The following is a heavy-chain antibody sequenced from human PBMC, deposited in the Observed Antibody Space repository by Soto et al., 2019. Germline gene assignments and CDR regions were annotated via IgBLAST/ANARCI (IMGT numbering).Heavy chain of an antibody. CDR3: AKDWDTAMGGIFPEENKESNGYFDY. V-gene: IGHV3-30*18. Sequence: GGSLRLSCAASGFTFSSYGMHWVRQAPGKGLEWVAVISYDGSNKYYADSVKGRFTISRDNSKNTLYLQMNSLRAEDTAVYYCAKDWDTAMGGIFPEENKESNGYFDYWGQGTLVTVSS. J-gene: IGHJ4*02. D-gene: IGHD5-18*01. CDR2: ISYDGSNK. CDR1: GFTFSSYG.